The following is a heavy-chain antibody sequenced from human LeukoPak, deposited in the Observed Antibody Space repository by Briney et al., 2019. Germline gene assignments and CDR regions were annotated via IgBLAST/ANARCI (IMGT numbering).Heavy chain of an antibody. J-gene: IGHJ6*03. CDR1: GGSFNGYY. D-gene: IGHD4-17*01. CDR2: INHSGST. Sequence: AETLSLTCAVYGGSFNGYYWSWIRQPPGKGLEWIGEINHSGSTNYYTSLKSRVTISVDTSKNQFSLKLSSVTAADTAVYYCARSFGTTVTTGYYYYMDVWGKGTTVTVSS. CDR3: ARSFGTTVTTGYYYYMDV. V-gene: IGHV4-34*01.